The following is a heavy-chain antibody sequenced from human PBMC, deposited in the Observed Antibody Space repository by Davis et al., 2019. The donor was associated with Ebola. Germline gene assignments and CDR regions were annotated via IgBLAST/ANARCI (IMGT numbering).Heavy chain of an antibody. CDR2: IYYSGST. J-gene: IGHJ5*02. Sequence: MPSETLSLTCAVYGGSFSSYYWSWIRQPPGKGLEWIGYIYYSGSTNYNPSLKSRVTISVDTSKNQFSLKLSSVTAADTAVYYCARNPYDFWSGYYRGDNWFDPWGQGTLVTVSS. V-gene: IGHV4-59*01. D-gene: IGHD3-3*01. CDR1: GGSFSSYY. CDR3: ARNPYDFWSGYYRGDNWFDP.